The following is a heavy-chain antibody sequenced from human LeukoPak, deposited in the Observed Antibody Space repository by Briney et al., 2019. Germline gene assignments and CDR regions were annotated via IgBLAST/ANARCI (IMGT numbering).Heavy chain of an antibody. Sequence: GGSLRLSCAASGFTFSSCAMSWVRQAPGKGLEWVSAISNSGGSTHYADSVKGRFTISRDNSKNTLYLQMNSLRAEDTAVYYCAKGGSRGYSYGYSDYWDQGSLVTVSS. CDR2: ISNSGGST. V-gene: IGHV3-23*01. J-gene: IGHJ4*02. CDR1: GFTFSSCA. D-gene: IGHD5-18*01. CDR3: AKGGSRGYSYGYSDY.